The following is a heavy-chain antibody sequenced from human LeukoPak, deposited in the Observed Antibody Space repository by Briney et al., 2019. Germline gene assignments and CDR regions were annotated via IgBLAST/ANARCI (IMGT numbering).Heavy chain of an antibody. J-gene: IGHJ6*02. D-gene: IGHD3-3*01. Sequence: GGSLRLSCAASGFTFSSYEMNWVRQAPGKGLEWVSYISSSGSTIYYADSVKGRFTISRDNAKNSLYLQMNSLRAEDTAVYYCARDNFRAYYYCGMDVWGQGTTVTVSS. CDR3: ARDNFRAYYYCGMDV. CDR2: ISSSGSTI. CDR1: GFTFSSYE. V-gene: IGHV3-48*03.